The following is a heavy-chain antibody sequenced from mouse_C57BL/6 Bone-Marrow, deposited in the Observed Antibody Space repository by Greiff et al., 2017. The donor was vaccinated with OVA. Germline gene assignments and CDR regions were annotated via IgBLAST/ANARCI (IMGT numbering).Heavy chain of an antibody. CDR3: ARRTLCFDY. V-gene: IGHV3-6*01. CDR2: ISYDGSN. J-gene: IGHJ2*01. CDR1: GYSITSGYY. Sequence: EVHLVESGPGLVKPSQSLSLTCSVTGYSITSGYYWNWIRQFPGNKLEWMGYISYDGSNNYNPSLKNRISITRDTSKNQFFLKLNSVTTEDTATYYCARRTLCFDYWGQGTTLTVSS. D-gene: IGHD6-1*01.